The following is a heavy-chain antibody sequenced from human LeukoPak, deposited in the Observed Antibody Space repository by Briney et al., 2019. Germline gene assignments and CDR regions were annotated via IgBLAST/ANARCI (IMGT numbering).Heavy chain of an antibody. CDR1: GDSISSRSYH. CDR3: ASEIQLWQNHDY. J-gene: IGHJ4*02. Sequence: SETLSLTCSASGDSISSRSYHWGWIRQPPGRGMEWIGSIYYSGSTFYNPSLQSRVTISVDTSKNQFSLKLSSVTAADTAVYYCASEIQLWQNHDYSGQGTLVTVSS. V-gene: IGHV4-39*07. CDR2: IYYSGST. D-gene: IGHD5-18*01.